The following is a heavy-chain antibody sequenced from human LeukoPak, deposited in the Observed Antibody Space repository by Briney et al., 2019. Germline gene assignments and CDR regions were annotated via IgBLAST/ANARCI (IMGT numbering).Heavy chain of an antibody. CDR3: ERHGTVAPHFDY. CDR1: GYTFTSYD. D-gene: IGHD6-19*01. V-gene: IGHV1-8*01. Sequence: ASVKVSCKASGYTFTSYDINWVRQATGQGLEWMGWMNPNSGNTGYAQKFQGRVTMTRNTSISTAYMELSSLRSEDTAVYYCERHGTVAPHFDYWGQGTLVTVSS. CDR2: MNPNSGNT. J-gene: IGHJ4*02.